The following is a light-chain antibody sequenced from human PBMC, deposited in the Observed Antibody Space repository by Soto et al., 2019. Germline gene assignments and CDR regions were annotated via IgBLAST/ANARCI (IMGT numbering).Light chain of an antibody. CDR3: SSFTSSVTYV. J-gene: IGLJ1*01. V-gene: IGLV2-14*01. Sequence: QSALTQPASVSGSPGQSITISCTGTSSDVGDYNYVSWYQQHPGKAPKLMIYDVSSRPSGVSNRFSGSKSGNTASLTISGLQAEDEADYYCSSFTSSVTYVFGTGTKVTVL. CDR2: DVS. CDR1: SSDVGDYNY.